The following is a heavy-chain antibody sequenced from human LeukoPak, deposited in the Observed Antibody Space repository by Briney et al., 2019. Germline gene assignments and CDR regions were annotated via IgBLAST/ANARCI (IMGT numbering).Heavy chain of an antibody. J-gene: IGHJ5*02. CDR1: GFTFNTYW. D-gene: IGHD3-22*01. Sequence: GGSLRLSCAASGFTFNTYWMHWVRHAPGKGLVWVSRINSDGSTTTYADSVKGRFTISRDNAKNTLYLQMNSLRAEDTAVYYCARGGGSYYDSSAYDLWGQGTLVTVSS. CDR2: INSDGSTT. V-gene: IGHV3-74*01. CDR3: ARGGGSYYDSSAYDL.